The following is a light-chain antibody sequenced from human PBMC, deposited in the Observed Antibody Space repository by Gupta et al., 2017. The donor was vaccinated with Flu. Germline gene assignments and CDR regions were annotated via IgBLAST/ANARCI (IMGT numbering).Light chain of an antibody. CDR3: QQDYSYSVT. CDR1: QSISSW. CDR2: KAS. J-gene: IGKJ4*01. Sequence: IQLTQSPSTLSAYVGDRVTITCRASQSISSWLEWYQQKPGKAPKLLIYKASNLESGVPSRFRGSGSGTEFTLTISSLQPDDFATYYCQQDYSYSVTFGRGTKVEI. V-gene: IGKV1-5*03.